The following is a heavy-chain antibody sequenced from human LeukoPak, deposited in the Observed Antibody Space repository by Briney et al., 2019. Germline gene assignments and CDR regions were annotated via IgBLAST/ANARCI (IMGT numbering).Heavy chain of an antibody. CDR3: VKDRTGTYTLDY. J-gene: IGHJ4*02. CDR1: GFTFSNYA. CDR2: ISDDGSRQ. V-gene: IGHV3-30-3*01. Sequence: GGSLRLSCAATGFTFSNYAIHWGRQAPGKGLEWVAFISDDGSRQHYADSVKGRFTISRDNSKNTLSLQMNSLRAEDTAAYYCVKDRTGTYTLDYWGQGTLVTVSS. D-gene: IGHD3-10*01.